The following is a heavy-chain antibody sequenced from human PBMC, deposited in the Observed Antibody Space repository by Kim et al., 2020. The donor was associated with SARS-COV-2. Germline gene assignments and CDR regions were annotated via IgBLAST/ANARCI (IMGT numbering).Heavy chain of an antibody. CDR2: TYYRSEWRH. D-gene: IGHD1-26*01. CDR1: GDSVSDTSTI. CDR3: ARTTPNSRFFDF. V-gene: IGHV6-1*01. J-gene: IGHJ4*02. Sequence: SQTLSLTCAISGDSVSDTSTIWNWIRQSPSRGLEWLGRTYYRSEWRHDYAVSVKSRIIISPDTSKNQFSLQLNSLTPEDTAVYYCARTTPNSRFFDFWGQGTLVTVSS.